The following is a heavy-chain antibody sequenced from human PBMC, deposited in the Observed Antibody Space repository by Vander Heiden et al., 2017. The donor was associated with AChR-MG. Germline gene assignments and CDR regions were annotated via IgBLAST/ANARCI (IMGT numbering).Heavy chain of an antibody. D-gene: IGHD5-12*01. CDR3: ARMPRATIYYYYGMDV. V-gene: IGHV4-61*02. J-gene: IGHJ6*02. Sequence: QVQLQESGPGLVKPSQTLSLTCTVPGGSISSGSYYRSWIRQPAGKGLEWIGLIYTSGSTNYNPSLKSRVTISVDTSKNQFSLKLSSVTAADTAVYYCARMPRATIYYYYGMDVWGQGTTVTVSS. CDR2: IYTSGST. CDR1: GGSISSGSYY.